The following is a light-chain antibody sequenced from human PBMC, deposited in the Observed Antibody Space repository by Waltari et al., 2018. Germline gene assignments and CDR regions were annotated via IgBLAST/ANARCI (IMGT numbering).Light chain of an antibody. CDR3: QVWDSSKVV. CDR1: NIGRKN. J-gene: IGLJ2*01. CDR2: RDS. Sequence: SYELTQPLSVSVALGQTARITCGGNNIGRKNVHWYHQKPGQAPVLVIYRDSNRHTGYPDRFSGSNSGNTATLTINRAQDGDEADYYCQVWDSSKVVFGGGTKLTVL. V-gene: IGLV3-9*01.